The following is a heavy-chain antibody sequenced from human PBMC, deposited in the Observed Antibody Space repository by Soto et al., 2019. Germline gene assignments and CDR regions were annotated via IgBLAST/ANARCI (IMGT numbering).Heavy chain of an antibody. V-gene: IGHV3-23*01. Sequence: EVQLLESGGGLVQPGGSLRLSCAASGFTFSRHGMSWVRQAPGKGLEWVSALTSSGGTTYYADSVKGRFTISRDNSKNTLYLQMNSLIVEDTAVYYCAKVMGGRVTQFYFDYWGQGALVTVSS. CDR2: LTSSGGTT. CDR3: AKVMGGRVTQFYFDY. J-gene: IGHJ4*02. D-gene: IGHD2-21*02. CDR1: GFTFSRHG.